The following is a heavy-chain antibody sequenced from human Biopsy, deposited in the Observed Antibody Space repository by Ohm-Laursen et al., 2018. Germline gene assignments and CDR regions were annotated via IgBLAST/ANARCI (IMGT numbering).Heavy chain of an antibody. CDR2: INQAGTT. J-gene: IGHJ4*02. V-gene: IGHV4-34*08. Sequence: TLSLTCAVFGKTFSDYQWSWIRQPPGKGLEWIGEINQAGTTNYNPSLKSRVSISADASKYEFPLRLTSVTAADTAVYLCGNEVHGRDYWGLGGQVTVSS. CDR1: GKTFSDYQ. D-gene: IGHD2-15*01. CDR3: GNEVHGRDY.